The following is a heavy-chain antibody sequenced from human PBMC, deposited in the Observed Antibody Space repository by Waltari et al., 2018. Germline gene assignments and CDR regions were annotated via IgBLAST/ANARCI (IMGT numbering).Heavy chain of an antibody. CDR2: IIPSLGIA. V-gene: IGHV1-69*02. CDR3: APYYYDSSGFSDY. D-gene: IGHD3-22*01. Sequence: QVQLVQSGAEVKKPGSSVKVSCKASGGTFSSYTISWVRQAPGQGLEWMGRIIPSLGIANYAQKFQGRVTITADKSTSTAYMELSSLRSEDTAVYYCAPYYYDSSGFSDYWGQGTLVTVSS. J-gene: IGHJ4*02. CDR1: GGTFSSYT.